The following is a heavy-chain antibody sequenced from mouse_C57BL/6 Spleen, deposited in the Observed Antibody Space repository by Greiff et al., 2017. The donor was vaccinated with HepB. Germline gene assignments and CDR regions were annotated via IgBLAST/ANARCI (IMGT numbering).Heavy chain of an antibody. J-gene: IGHJ4*01. Sequence: QVQLKQPGAELVRPGSSVKLSCKASGYTFTSYWMDWVKQRPGQGLEWIGNIYPSDSETHYNQKFKDKATLTVDKSSSTAYMQLSSLTSEDSAVYYCARGGGYDGYAMDYWGQGTSVTVSS. D-gene: IGHD2-2*01. CDR3: ARGGGYDGYAMDY. CDR1: GYTFTSYW. V-gene: IGHV1-61*01. CDR2: IYPSDSET.